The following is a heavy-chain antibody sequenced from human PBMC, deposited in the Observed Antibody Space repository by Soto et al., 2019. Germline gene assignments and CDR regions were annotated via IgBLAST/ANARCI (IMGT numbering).Heavy chain of an antibody. CDR2: ISGSGGST. Sequence: GGSLRLSCAASGFTFSSYAMSWVRQAPGKGLEWVSAISGSGGSTYYADSVKGRFTISRDNSKNTLYLQMNSLRAEDTAVYYCAKNQRVHVTMVRGVRPSTGTRGWFDPWGQGTLVTVSS. CDR3: AKNQRVHVTMVRGVRPSTGTRGWFDP. D-gene: IGHD3-10*01. CDR1: GFTFSSYA. V-gene: IGHV3-23*01. J-gene: IGHJ5*02.